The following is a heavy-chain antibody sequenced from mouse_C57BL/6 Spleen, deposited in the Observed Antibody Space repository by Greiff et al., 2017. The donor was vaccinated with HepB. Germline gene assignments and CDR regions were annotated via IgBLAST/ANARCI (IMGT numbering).Heavy chain of an antibody. CDR1: GYTFTSYW. V-gene: IGHV1-5*01. Sequence: VQLQQSGTVLARPGASVKMSCKTSGYTFTSYWMHWVKQRPGQGLEWIGAIYPGNSDTSYNQKFKGKAKLTAVTSASTAYMELSSLTNEDSAVYYCTYSKKRDYYAMDYWGQGTSVTVSS. CDR2: IYPGNSDT. D-gene: IGHD2-5*01. J-gene: IGHJ4*01. CDR3: TYSKKRDYYAMDY.